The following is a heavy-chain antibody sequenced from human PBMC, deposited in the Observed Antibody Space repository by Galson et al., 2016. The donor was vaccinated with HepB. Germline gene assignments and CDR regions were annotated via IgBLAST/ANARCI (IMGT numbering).Heavy chain of an antibody. V-gene: IGHV4-59*01. CDR1: GGSISSYY. D-gene: IGHD6-19*01. J-gene: IGHJ4*02. CDR2: VYYTGST. CDR3: ARQGRGWYDLDH. Sequence: SETLSLTCTVSGGSISSYYWNWIRQPPGKGLEWIGYVYYTGSTTYNPSLQSRVIISVDTSKNQFSLKLNSVTAADTAVYYCARQGRGWYDLDHWGQGTLVSVSS.